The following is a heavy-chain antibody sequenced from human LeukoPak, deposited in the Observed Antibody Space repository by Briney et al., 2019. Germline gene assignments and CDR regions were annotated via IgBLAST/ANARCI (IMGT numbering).Heavy chain of an antibody. D-gene: IGHD3-10*01. Sequence: TSETLSLTCAVYGGSFSGYYWSWIRQPPGKGLEWIGEINHSGSTNYNPSLKSRVTISVDTSKNQLSLKLSSVTAADTAVYYCAREVLWFGDPRCWFDPWGQGTLVTVSS. CDR1: GGSFSGYY. V-gene: IGHV4-34*01. CDR2: INHSGST. J-gene: IGHJ5*02. CDR3: AREVLWFGDPRCWFDP.